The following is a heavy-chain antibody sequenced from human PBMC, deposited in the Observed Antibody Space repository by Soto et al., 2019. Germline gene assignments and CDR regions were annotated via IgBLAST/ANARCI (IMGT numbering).Heavy chain of an antibody. CDR1: GFIFSDYS. Sequence: RLSCTPSGFIFSDYSMNWVRQAPGKGLEWISYITTTSSTMYYADSVKGRFTISRDNAKNSLYLQMNSLRDEDTAVYYCARDSSGRQYYGMDVWGQGTTVTVSS. V-gene: IGHV3-48*02. D-gene: IGHD3-22*01. CDR2: ITTTSSTM. CDR3: ARDSSGRQYYGMDV. J-gene: IGHJ6*02.